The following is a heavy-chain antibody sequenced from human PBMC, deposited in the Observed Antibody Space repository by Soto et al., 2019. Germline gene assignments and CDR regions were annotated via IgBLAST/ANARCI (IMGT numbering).Heavy chain of an antibody. CDR1: GYTFTGYY. J-gene: IGHJ4*01. D-gene: IGHD2-15*01. Sequence: QVQLVQSGAEVKKPGASVKVSCKASGYTFTGYYMHWVRQAPGQGLEWMGWINPNSGGTNYAQKFQGWVTMTRDTSISTAYMELSRLRSDDTAVYYCAWSRVGADCSGGSCYSGVLFDYWGHGTLVTVSS. CDR2: INPNSGGT. CDR3: AWSRVGADCSGGSCYSGVLFDY. V-gene: IGHV1-2*04.